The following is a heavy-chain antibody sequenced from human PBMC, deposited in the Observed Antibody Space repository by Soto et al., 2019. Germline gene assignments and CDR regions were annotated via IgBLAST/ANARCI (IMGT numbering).Heavy chain of an antibody. J-gene: IGHJ4*02. D-gene: IGHD3-10*01. V-gene: IGHV2-5*02. CDR3: AHHPDYGLGSDSFYY. CDR1: GFSLTTSGVG. CDR2: IYWDDDK. Sequence: QITLKESGPTLVRPTQTLTLTCTFSGFSLTTSGVGVGWIRQPPGKALEWLAVIYWDDDKRYSSSLKSRLTITKDTSKNQVVLKMTNMDPVDTATHYCAHHPDYGLGSDSFYYWGQGTLVTVSS.